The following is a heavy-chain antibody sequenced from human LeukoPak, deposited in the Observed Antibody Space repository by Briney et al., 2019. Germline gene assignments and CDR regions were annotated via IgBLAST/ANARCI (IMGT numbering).Heavy chain of an antibody. V-gene: IGHV1-8*01. J-gene: IGHJ3*02. CDR1: GYTFTSYD. CDR2: MNPNSGNT. Sequence: ASVKVSCKASGYTFTSYDINWVRQATGQGLEWMGWMNPNSGNTGYAQKFQGRVTMTRNTSISTAYMELSSLRSEDTAVYYCARGESITIFGVVIMGYDAFDIWGQGTMVTVSS. D-gene: IGHD3-3*01. CDR3: ARGESITIFGVVIMGYDAFDI.